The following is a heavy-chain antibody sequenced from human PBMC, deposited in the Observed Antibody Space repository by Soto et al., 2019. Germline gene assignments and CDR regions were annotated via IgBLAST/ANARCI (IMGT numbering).Heavy chain of an antibody. J-gene: IGHJ4*02. CDR3: TTDIAMVRGVIITLNY. D-gene: IGHD3-10*01. CDR1: GFTFSNAW. CDR2: IKSKTDGGTT. Sequence: GGSLRLSCAASGFTFSNAWMSWVRQAPGKGLEWVGRIKSKTDGGTTDYAAPMKGRFTISRDDSKNTLYLQMNSLKTEDTAVYYCTTDIAMVRGVIITLNYWGQGTLVTVSS. V-gene: IGHV3-15*01.